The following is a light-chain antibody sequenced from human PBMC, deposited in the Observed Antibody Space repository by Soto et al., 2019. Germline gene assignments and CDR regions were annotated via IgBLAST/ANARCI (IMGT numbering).Light chain of an antibody. CDR3: QQRTNWPIT. Sequence: EIVLTQSPATLSLSPGESATLSCRASQSVGSYLAWYQQRPGQAPRLLIYDASDRATGIPGRFSGSGSGTDFTLTISSLEPEDFAVYYCQQRTNWPITFGQGTRLEMK. CDR2: DAS. CDR1: QSVGSY. J-gene: IGKJ5*01. V-gene: IGKV3-11*01.